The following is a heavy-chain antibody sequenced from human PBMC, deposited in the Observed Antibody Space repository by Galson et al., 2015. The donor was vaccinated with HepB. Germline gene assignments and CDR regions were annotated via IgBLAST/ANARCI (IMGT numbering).Heavy chain of an antibody. CDR2: ISSSSSTI. J-gene: IGHJ4*02. CDR3: ARDRGQWLVTTGGVDY. CDR1: GFTFSSYS. Sequence: SLRLSCAASGFTFSSYSTNWVRQAPGKGLEWVSYISSSSSTIYYADSVKGRFTISRDNAKNSLYLQMNSLRAEDTAVYYCARDRGQWLVTTGGVDYWGQGTLVTVSS. V-gene: IGHV3-48*01. D-gene: IGHD6-19*01.